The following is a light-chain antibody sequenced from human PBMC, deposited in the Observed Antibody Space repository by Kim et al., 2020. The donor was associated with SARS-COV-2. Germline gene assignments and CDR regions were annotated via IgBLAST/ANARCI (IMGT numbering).Light chain of an antibody. CDR1: QSVSSY. CDR2: DAS. CDR3: QQRSNWPIT. Sequence: LCPGERATRSCRASQSVSSYLAWYQLKPGQAPTLLIYDASNRATGIPARFSGSGSGTDFTLTISSLGPEDFAVYYCQQRSNWPITFGQGTRLEIK. V-gene: IGKV3-11*01. J-gene: IGKJ5*01.